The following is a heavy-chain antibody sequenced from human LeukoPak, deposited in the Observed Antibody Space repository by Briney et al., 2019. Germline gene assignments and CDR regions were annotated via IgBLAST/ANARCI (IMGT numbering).Heavy chain of an antibody. CDR1: GGTFSSYA. V-gene: IGHV1-69*04. CDR3: ARGIDSSGYSYLYYFDY. CDR2: IIPILGVV. Sequence: ASVKVSCKASGGTFSSYAISWVRQAPGQGLEWMGRIIPILGVVNYAQKFQGRVTITADKSTGTAYMELSSLRSEDTAVYYCARGIDSSGYSYLYYFDYWGQGTLVTVSS. J-gene: IGHJ4*02. D-gene: IGHD3-22*01.